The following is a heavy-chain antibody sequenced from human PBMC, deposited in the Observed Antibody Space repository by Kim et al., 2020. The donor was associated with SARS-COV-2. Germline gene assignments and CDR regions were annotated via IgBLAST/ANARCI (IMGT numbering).Heavy chain of an antibody. D-gene: IGHD5-18*01. Sequence: VKGRFTIARANAKNPVYLQMNSLRAEDTAVYYCARARDGYSYGSSGMDVWGQGTTVTVSS. J-gene: IGHJ6*02. CDR3: ARARDGYSYGSSGMDV. V-gene: IGHV3-30*07.